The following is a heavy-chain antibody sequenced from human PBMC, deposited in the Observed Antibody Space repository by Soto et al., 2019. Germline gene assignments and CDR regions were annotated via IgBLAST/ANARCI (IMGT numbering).Heavy chain of an antibody. CDR2: INPNSGGT. Sequence: GGSVKVSCKASGYTFTGYYMHWVRQAPGQGLEWMGWINPNSGGTNYAQKFQGRVTMTRDTSISTAYMELSRLRSDDTAVYYCARDEYSSSSGAFDIWGQGTMVTVSS. D-gene: IGHD6-6*01. J-gene: IGHJ3*02. CDR3: ARDEYSSSSGAFDI. V-gene: IGHV1-2*02. CDR1: GYTFTGYY.